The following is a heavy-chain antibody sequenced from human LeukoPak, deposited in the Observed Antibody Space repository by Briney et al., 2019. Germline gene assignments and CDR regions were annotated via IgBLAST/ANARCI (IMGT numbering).Heavy chain of an antibody. Sequence: ASVKVSCKASGYTFTSYDINWVRQATGQGLEWMGWMNPNSGNTGYAQKFQGRVTMTRNTSISTAYMELSSLRSEDTAVYYCARGVYDILTGYPPYYYMDVWGKGTTVTISS. CDR2: MNPNSGNT. V-gene: IGHV1-8*01. CDR3: ARGVYDILTGYPPYYYMDV. J-gene: IGHJ6*03. D-gene: IGHD3-9*01. CDR1: GYTFTSYD.